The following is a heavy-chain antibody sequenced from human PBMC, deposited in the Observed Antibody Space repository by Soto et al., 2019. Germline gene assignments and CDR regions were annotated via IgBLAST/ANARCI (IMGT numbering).Heavy chain of an antibody. J-gene: IGHJ4*02. CDR3: VNIGGYEYDKY. CDR1: GFTFDDYA. CDR2: INCDSSYT. V-gene: IGHV3-9*01. D-gene: IGHD5-12*01. Sequence: ELQLVESGGGLVQPGRSLRLSCAASGFTFDDYAMYWVRQAPGKGLEWVSGINCDSSYTWYADSVKGRFTISRDNAKNSLYLQMTSLRTEDRALDYCVNIGGYEYDKYWGQGTLVTVSS.